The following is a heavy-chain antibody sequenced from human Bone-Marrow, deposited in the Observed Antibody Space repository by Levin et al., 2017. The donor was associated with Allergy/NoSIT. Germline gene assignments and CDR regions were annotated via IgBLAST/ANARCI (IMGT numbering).Heavy chain of an antibody. Sequence: NTGGSLRLSCTVSGGSISGYYWSWIRQPPEKGLEWIGYIYYSGSTKYNASLKSRVTISVDTSKNQFSLKLTSVTAADTAVYYCARAIPSGGNSYYYYYMDVWGKGTTVTVSS. J-gene: IGHJ6*03. V-gene: IGHV4-59*01. CDR1: GGSISGYY. CDR3: ARAIPSGGNSYYYYYMDV. CDR2: IYYSGST. D-gene: IGHD4-23*01.